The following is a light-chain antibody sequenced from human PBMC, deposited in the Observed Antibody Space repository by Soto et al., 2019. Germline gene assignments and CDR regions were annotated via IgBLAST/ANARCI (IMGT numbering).Light chain of an antibody. V-gene: IGLV2-14*01. CDR1: SSDVGGYDY. Sequence: QSALTQPASVSGSPGQSITISCTGTSSDVGGYDYVSWYQQNPGKAPKLIIYEVSNRPSGVSNRFSGSKSGNTASLTISGLQAEDEADYYCSPYTSGSTLYVFGTGTKLTVL. CDR3: SPYTSGSTLYV. J-gene: IGLJ1*01. CDR2: EVS.